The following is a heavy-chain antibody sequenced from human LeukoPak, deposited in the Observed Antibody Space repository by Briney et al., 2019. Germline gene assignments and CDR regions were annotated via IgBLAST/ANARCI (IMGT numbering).Heavy chain of an antibody. CDR2: ISGSGDRT. V-gene: IGHV3-23*01. J-gene: IGHJ4*02. D-gene: IGHD3-10*01. CDR1: GFTFSTFG. Sequence: GGSLRLSCAASGFTFSTFGMSWVRQAPGKGLEWVSGISGSGDRTYYADSVQGRFTISRDDSKNTLYLQMNSLRAEDTAVYYCAKHYGSGSYPDHNCDYWGQGTLVTVSS. CDR3: AKHYGSGSYPDHNCDY.